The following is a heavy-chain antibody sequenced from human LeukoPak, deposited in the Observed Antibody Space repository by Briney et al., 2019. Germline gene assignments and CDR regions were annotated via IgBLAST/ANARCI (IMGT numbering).Heavy chain of an antibody. CDR2: ISAYNGNT. D-gene: IGHD3-3*01. CDR1: GYTFTSYG. J-gene: IGHJ4*02. V-gene: IGHV1-18*01. CDR3: ARDGREAYDFRSGYQYYFDY. Sequence: ASVKVSCKASGYTFTSYGISWVRQAPGQGLEWMGWISAYNGNTNYAQKLQGRVTMTTDTSTSTAYMELRSLRSDDTAVYYCARDGREAYDFRSGYQYYFDYWGQGTLVTVSS.